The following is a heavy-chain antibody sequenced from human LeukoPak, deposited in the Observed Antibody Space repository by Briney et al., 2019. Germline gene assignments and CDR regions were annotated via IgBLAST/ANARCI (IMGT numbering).Heavy chain of an antibody. D-gene: IGHD2-21*02. J-gene: IGHJ4*02. V-gene: IGHV4-34*01. CDR1: GGSFSGYY. CDR3: ARGGFCGGDCYPHFDY. Sequence: PSETLSLTCAVYGGSFSGYYWSWIRQPPGKGLEWIGEINHSGSTNYNPSLKSRVTISVDTSKNQFSLKLSSVTAADTAVYYCARGGFCGGDCYPHFDYWGQGTLVTVSS. CDR2: INHSGST.